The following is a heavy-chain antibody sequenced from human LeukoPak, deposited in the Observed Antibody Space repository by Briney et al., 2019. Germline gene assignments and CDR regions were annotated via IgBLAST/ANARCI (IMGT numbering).Heavy chain of an antibody. Sequence: GGSLRLSCAASGFTFSAFWMSWVRQAPGKGLEWEANIKVDGTEKNYVDSVKGRLTISRDNAKNSLYLQMNSLRTEDTAVYYCARGGRNIDSWGQGTLVTVSS. CDR1: GFTFSAFW. CDR2: IKVDGTEK. D-gene: IGHD4-11*01. J-gene: IGHJ4*02. V-gene: IGHV3-7*01. CDR3: ARGGRNIDS.